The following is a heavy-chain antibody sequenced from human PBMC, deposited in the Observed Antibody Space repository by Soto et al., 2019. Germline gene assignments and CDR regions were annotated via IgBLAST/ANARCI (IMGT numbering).Heavy chain of an antibody. Sequence: VPLGQSGAGVKKPGSSVKGSCKAFGGPFSSYTTTWVRQAPGKGLEWRGRILPILGIANYAQKFQGRVTITADKSTSTAYMELSSLRSEDTAVYYCARGITMVRGDFDYWGQGTLVTVSS. V-gene: IGHV1-69*02. CDR2: ILPILGIA. J-gene: IGHJ4*02. D-gene: IGHD3-10*01. CDR1: GGPFSSYT. CDR3: ARGITMVRGDFDY.